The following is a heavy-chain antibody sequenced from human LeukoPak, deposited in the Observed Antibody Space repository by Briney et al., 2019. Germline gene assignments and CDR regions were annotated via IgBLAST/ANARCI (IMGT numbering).Heavy chain of an antibody. V-gene: IGHV1-69*05. Sequence: ASVKVSCKASGGTFSSYSISWVRQAPGKGLEWMGGIIPIFGTANYAQKFQGRVTITTDESTSTAYMELSSLRSEDTAVYYCASGYCSGGSCEVYSDYWGQGTLVTVSS. D-gene: IGHD2-15*01. J-gene: IGHJ4*02. CDR1: GGTFSSYS. CDR2: IIPIFGTA. CDR3: ASGYCSGGSCEVYSDY.